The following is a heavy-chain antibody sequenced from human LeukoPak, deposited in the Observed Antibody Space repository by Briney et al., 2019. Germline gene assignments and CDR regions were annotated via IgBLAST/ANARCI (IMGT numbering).Heavy chain of an antibody. CDR3: AKERLTTTIFDS. D-gene: IGHD4-11*01. V-gene: IGHV3-23*01. CDR2: ISGSGGST. J-gene: IGHJ4*02. CDR1: GFTFSTYA. Sequence: PGGSLRLSCAASGFTFSTYAMSWVRQAPGKGLEWVSLISGSGGSTYYADSVKGRFTISRDNGKNTLSLQMNSLRAEDTALYYCAKERLTTTIFDSWGRGTLVTVSS.